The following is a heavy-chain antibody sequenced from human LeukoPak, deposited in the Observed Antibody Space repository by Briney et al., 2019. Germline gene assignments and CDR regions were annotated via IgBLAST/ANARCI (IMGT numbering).Heavy chain of an antibody. CDR2: ISGSGGST. CDR1: GFTFSSYA. Sequence: GGSLRLSCAASGFTFSSYAMSWVRQAPGKGLEWVSGISGSGGSTYYADSVKGRFTISRDNAKNSLYLQMNSLRAEDTAVYYCARDLGGTGTTGYFDYWGQGTLVTVSS. D-gene: IGHD1-7*01. CDR3: ARDLGGTGTTGYFDY. J-gene: IGHJ4*02. V-gene: IGHV3-23*01.